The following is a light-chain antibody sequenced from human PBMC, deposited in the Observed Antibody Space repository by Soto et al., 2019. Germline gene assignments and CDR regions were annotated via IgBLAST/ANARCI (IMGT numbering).Light chain of an antibody. J-gene: IGKJ3*01. CDR1: QSVSSSY. CDR3: QQYGSSLLFT. V-gene: IGKV3-20*01. CDR2: GAS. Sequence: EIVLTQSPGTLSLSPGERATLSCRASQSVSSSYLAWYQQKPGQAPRLLIYGASSRATGIPDRFSGSGSGTDVDLTISRLEPEDFAVYYCQQYGSSLLFTFGPGTKVDIK.